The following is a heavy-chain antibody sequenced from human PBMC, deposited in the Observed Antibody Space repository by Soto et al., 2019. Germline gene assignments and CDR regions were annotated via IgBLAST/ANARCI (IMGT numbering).Heavy chain of an antibody. CDR1: VFIFSNFG. CDR2: IWYDGSNE. D-gene: IGHD6-19*01. CDR3: ARDDIPGVAVSTYGMDV. V-gene: IGHV3-33*01. J-gene: IGHJ6*02. Sequence: GGSLRLSCAASVFIFSNFGMHWVRQAPGKGLEWVAVIWYDGSNEHYADSVKGRFTISKDNSKNTLYLQMNSLRAEDTAMYYCARDDIPGVAVSTYGMDVWGQGTTVTVSS.